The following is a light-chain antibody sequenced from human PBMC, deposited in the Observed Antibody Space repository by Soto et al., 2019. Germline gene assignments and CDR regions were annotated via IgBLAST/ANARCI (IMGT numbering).Light chain of an antibody. J-gene: IGKJ2*01. V-gene: IGKV3D-20*01. CDR2: DAS. CDR1: QSVSSSY. Sequence: EIVLTKSPATLYFSPGERATLSCGASQSVSSSYLAWYQQKPGLAPRLLIYDASSRATGITDRLSGSGSGTNFTLTIRRLEHEDFAVYYCQQYGSSPYTSGQGTKLQI. CDR3: QQYGSSPYT.